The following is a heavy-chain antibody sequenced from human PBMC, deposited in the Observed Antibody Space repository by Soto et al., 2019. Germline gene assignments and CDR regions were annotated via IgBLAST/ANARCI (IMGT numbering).Heavy chain of an antibody. D-gene: IGHD3-16*01. Sequence: EVQMLQTGGGLVQPGGSLRLSCAASGFTFSGYAMSWVRQAPGRGLEWVSAISSSGDTTYYADPVKGRFTISRDNSKNPLYLQMNSLRAEDTAVYYCAKDLRGDERGRDYWGQGALVTVSS. V-gene: IGHV3-23*01. CDR2: ISSSGDTT. J-gene: IGHJ4*02. CDR1: GFTFSGYA. CDR3: AKDLRGDERGRDY.